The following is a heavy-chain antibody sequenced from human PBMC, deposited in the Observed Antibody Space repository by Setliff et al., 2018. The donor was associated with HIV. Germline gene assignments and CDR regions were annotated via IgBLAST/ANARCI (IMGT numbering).Heavy chain of an antibody. CDR3: ATGRHYYDSSDYPANPFDV. D-gene: IGHD3-22*01. CDR1: GGTFINSA. J-gene: IGHJ3*01. V-gene: IGHV1-69*13. CDR2: IIPIFNTG. Sequence: SVKVSCKASGGTFINSAFTWVRQAPGQGLEWMGSIIPIFNTGNYAQKFQNRVTITADESTSTAYMELSSLRSEDTAAYSCATGRHYYDSSDYPANPFDVWGQGTMVTVSS.